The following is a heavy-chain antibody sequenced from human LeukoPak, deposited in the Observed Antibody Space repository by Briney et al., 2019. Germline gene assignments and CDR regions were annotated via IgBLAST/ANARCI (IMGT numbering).Heavy chain of an antibody. CDR3: ARIPVVVPTAISSNMDV. D-gene: IGHD2-2*02. J-gene: IGHJ6*03. CDR1: GGSFSGHY. CDR2: INHSGGT. Sequence: SETLSLTCAVYGGSFSGHYWSWIRQPPGKGLEWIGEINHSGGTNYNPSLKSRVIISVDTSKNQFSLKLSSVTAADTAVYYCARIPVVVPTAISSNMDVWGKGTTVTVSS. V-gene: IGHV4-34*01.